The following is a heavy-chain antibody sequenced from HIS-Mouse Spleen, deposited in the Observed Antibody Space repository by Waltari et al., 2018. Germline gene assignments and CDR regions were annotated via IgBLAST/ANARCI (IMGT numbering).Heavy chain of an antibody. CDR3: AREIPYSSSWYDWYFDL. CDR1: GGSISSSSYY. Sequence: QLQLQESGPGLVKPSETLSLTCTVSGGSISSSSYYWGWIRQPPGKGLEWIGSIYYSGTTYSNPVLKSRVTISVDTSKNQFSLKLSSVTAADTAVYYCAREIPYSSSWYDWYFDLWGRGTLVTVSS. V-gene: IGHV4-39*07. CDR2: IYYSGTT. J-gene: IGHJ2*01. D-gene: IGHD6-13*01.